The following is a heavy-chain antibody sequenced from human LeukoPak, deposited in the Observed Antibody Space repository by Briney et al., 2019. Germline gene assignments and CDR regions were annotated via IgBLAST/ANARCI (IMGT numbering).Heavy chain of an antibody. J-gene: IGHJ4*02. Sequence: GGSLRLSCAASGFTFSSYTMNWVRQAPGKGLEWVSSISSSSTYIYYADSVRGRFTISRDNAKKSLFLQVNSLRAEDTAVYYCARDGWATFDYWGQGTLVTVSS. V-gene: IGHV3-21*01. D-gene: IGHD5-12*01. CDR1: GFTFSSYT. CDR2: ISSSSTYI. CDR3: ARDGWATFDY.